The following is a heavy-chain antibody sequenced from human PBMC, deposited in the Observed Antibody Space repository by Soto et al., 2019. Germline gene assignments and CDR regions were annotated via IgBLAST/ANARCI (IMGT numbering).Heavy chain of an antibody. Sequence: QAQLLQSGAEVKKPGASVKVSCKASGYTFINYFIHWVRQAPGQRLVWISIVDPSRGSADYAQKFQSRVTMTTDVSTRTVFMDLSSLRSEDTAVYYCARPLIGNTVDLWGHGTTVIVSS. CDR1: GYTFINYF. D-gene: IGHD1-7*01. V-gene: IGHV1-46*01. J-gene: IGHJ3*01. CDR2: VDPSRGSA. CDR3: ARPLIGNTVDL.